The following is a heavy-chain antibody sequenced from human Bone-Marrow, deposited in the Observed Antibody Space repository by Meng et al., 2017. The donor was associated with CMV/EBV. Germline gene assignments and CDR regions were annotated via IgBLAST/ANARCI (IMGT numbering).Heavy chain of an antibody. V-gene: IGHV3-30*04. J-gene: IGHJ6*02. D-gene: IGHD2-2*02. Sequence: VGSLRRFCAASGFTFSSYAMHWVRQAPGKGLEWVAVISYDGSNKYYADSVRDRFTISRDNSKNTLYLQMNSLRAEDTAVYYCAREGAYCSSTSCYNDYYYYGMDVWGQGTTVTASS. CDR3: AREGAYCSSTSCYNDYYYYGMDV. CDR1: GFTFSSYA. CDR2: ISYDGSNK.